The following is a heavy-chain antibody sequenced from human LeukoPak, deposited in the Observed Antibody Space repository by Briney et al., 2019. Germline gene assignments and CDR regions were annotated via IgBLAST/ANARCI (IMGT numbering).Heavy chain of an antibody. Sequence: RGSLRLSCADSGFTVSSNYISRVRQVPGKGLEWVSVIYSGGSTYYADSVKCRFTISRDNSKNTLYLQMNSLRAEDTAVYYCARDLTYYDYVWGSYRYNSIDYWGQGTLVTVSS. CDR2: IYSGGST. J-gene: IGHJ4*02. V-gene: IGHV3-66*01. CDR3: ARDLTYYDYVWGSYRYNSIDY. CDR1: GFTVSSNY. D-gene: IGHD3-16*02.